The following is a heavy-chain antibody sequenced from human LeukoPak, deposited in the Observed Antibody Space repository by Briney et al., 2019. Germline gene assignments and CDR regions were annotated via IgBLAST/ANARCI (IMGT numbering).Heavy chain of an antibody. V-gene: IGHV5-51*01. CDR3: ARLPEKSATHAFDI. Sequence: GESLKISCKASGYSFTTYWIGWVRQVPGKGLEWVGIIYPADSTAKYSPSFQGQVTISADKSISTAYLQWSSLKASDTAMYYCARLPEKSATHAFDIWGQGTMVTVSS. J-gene: IGHJ3*02. D-gene: IGHD2-15*01. CDR1: GYSFTTYW. CDR2: IYPADSTA.